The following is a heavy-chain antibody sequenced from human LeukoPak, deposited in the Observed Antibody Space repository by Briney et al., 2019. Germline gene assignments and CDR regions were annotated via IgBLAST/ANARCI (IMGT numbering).Heavy chain of an antibody. CDR2: IKVGNGDT. Sequence: ASVTVSFMASGYIFTKYVVHWVRQAPGQRPDWMGWIKVGNGDTKYSQNFQDRLTITRDTSASTVYMELSSLTSEDTALYYCARDDCGDTCYPGGYWGQGTLVTVSS. J-gene: IGHJ4*02. CDR3: ARDDCGDTCYPGGY. CDR1: GYIFTKYV. V-gene: IGHV1-3*01. D-gene: IGHD2-21*01.